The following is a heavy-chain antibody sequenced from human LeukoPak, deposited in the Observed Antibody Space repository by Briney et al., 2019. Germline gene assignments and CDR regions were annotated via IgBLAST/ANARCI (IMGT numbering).Heavy chain of an antibody. V-gene: IGHV1-2*02. CDR3: AREGHTSGFSDS. D-gene: IGHD3-22*01. CDR1: GYAFTGYY. CDR2: INPNSGGT. Sequence: ASVKVSCKASGYAFTGYYIYWVRQAPGQGLEWMGWINPNSGGTNYAQAFQGGVTMTRDTSISTAYMELSSLRSDDTAVYYCAREGHTSGFSDSWGQGTLVTVSS. J-gene: IGHJ4*02.